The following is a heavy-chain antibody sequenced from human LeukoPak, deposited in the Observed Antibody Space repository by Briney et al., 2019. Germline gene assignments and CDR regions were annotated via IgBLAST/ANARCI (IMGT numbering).Heavy chain of an antibody. CDR1: GFTFSSYG. CDR3: AKEVSEKATISPFDY. V-gene: IGHV3-30*02. D-gene: IGHD5-24*01. J-gene: IGHJ4*02. CDR2: IRYDGSNK. Sequence: GGSLRLSCAASGFTFSSYGMHWVRQAPGKGLEWVAFIRYDGSNKYYADSVKGRFTISRDNSKNTLYLQMNSLRAEDTAVYYCAKEVSEKATISPFDYWGQGTLVTVSS.